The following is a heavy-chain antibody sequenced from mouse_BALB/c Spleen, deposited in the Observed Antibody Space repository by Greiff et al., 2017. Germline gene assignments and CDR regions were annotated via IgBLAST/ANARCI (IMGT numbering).Heavy chain of an antibody. CDR2: INPYNGAT. CDR1: GYSFTGYY. V-gene: IGHV1-31*01. D-gene: IGHD2-12*01. CDR3: AREELGAY. Sequence: VQLQQSGPELVKPGASVKISCKASGYSFTGYYMHWVKQSHVKSLEWIGRINPYNGATSYNQNFKDKASLTVDKSSSTAYMELHSLTSEDSAVYYCAREELGAYWGQGTLVTVSA. J-gene: IGHJ3*01.